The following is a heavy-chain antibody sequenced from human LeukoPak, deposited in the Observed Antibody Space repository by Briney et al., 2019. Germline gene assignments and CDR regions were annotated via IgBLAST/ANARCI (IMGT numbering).Heavy chain of an antibody. D-gene: IGHD6-13*01. CDR1: GYTFTSYY. Sequence: AASVKVSCKASGYTFTSYYMHWVRQAPGQGLEWMGIINSSGGSTSYAQKFQGRVTMTRDTSTSTVYMELSSLRSEDTAVYYCARGGKIAAAFARFDPWGQGTLVTVSS. CDR2: INSSGGST. J-gene: IGHJ5*02. CDR3: ARGGKIAAAFARFDP. V-gene: IGHV1-46*01.